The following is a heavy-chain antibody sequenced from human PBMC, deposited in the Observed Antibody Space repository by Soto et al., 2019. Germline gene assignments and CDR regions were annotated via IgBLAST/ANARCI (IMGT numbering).Heavy chain of an antibody. CDR3: ARARLLWFGELFYYYGMDV. D-gene: IGHD3-10*01. J-gene: IGHJ6*02. V-gene: IGHV4-34*01. Sequence: SETLSLTCAVYGGSFSGYYWSWIRQPPGKGLEWIGEINHSGSTNYNPSLKSRVTISVDTSKNQFPLKLSSVTAADTAVYYCARARLLWFGELFYYYGMDVWGQGTTVTVSS. CDR2: INHSGST. CDR1: GGSFSGYY.